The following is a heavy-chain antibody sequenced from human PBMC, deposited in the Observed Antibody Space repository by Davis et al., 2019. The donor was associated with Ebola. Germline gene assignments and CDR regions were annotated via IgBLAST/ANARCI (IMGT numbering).Heavy chain of an antibody. J-gene: IGHJ4*02. V-gene: IGHV3-48*02. CDR1: GFTFSSYS. Sequence: GESLKISCAASGFTFSSYSMNWVRQAPGKGLEWVSYISSSSSTIYYADSVKGRFTISRDNAKNSLYLQMNSLRDEDTAVYYCARGEPGDIVVVVAATGFDYWGQGTLVTVSS. D-gene: IGHD2-15*01. CDR3: ARGEPGDIVVVVAATGFDY. CDR2: ISSSSSTI.